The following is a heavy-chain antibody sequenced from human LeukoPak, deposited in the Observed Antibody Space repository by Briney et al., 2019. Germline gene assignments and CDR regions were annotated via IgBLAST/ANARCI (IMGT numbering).Heavy chain of an antibody. CDR2: INHSGST. CDR3: ASLYYYGSGSYTRRPYFDY. V-gene: IGHV4-34*01. CDR1: GGAFSGYY. Sequence: PSETLSHTCAVYGGAFSGYYWSWIRQPPGKGLEWIGEINHSGSTNYNPSLKSRVTISVDTSKSQFSLKLSSVTAADTAVYYCASLYYYGSGSYTRRPYFDYWGQGTLVTVSS. D-gene: IGHD3-10*01. J-gene: IGHJ4*02.